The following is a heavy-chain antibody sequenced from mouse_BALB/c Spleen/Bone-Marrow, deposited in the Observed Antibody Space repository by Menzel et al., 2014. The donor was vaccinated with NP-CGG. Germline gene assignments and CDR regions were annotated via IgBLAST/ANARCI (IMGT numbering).Heavy chain of an antibody. V-gene: IGHV1-9*01. CDR2: ILPGSGST. D-gene: IGHD2-10*01. Sequence: LVEPGAELMKPGASMKISCKATGYTFSSYWIEWVKQRPGHGLEWIGEILPGSGSTNYNERFKGKATFTADTSSDTAYMQLSSLTSEDSAVYYCARAYYVTCDAMDYWGQGTSVTVSS. CDR3: ARAYYVTCDAMDY. CDR1: GYTFSSYW. J-gene: IGHJ4*01.